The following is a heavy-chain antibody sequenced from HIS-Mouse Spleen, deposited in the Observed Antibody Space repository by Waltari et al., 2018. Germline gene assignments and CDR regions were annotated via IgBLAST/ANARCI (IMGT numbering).Heavy chain of an antibody. V-gene: IGHV4-59*01. D-gene: IGHD6-13*01. Sequence: QVQLQESGPGLVKPSETLSLTCTVSGGYISSYYWSWIRQPPGKGLEWIGYIYYSGSTNYNPSLKSRVTISVDTSKNQFSLKLSSVTAADTAVYYCARVVAAAGTYYFDYWGQGTLVTVSS. J-gene: IGHJ4*02. CDR3: ARVVAAAGTYYFDY. CDR2: IYYSGST. CDR1: GGYISSYY.